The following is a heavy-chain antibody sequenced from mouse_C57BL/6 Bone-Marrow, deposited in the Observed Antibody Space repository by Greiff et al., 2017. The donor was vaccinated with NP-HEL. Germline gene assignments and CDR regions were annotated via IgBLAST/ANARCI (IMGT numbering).Heavy chain of an antibody. J-gene: IGHJ1*03. CDR2: INPNNGGT. V-gene: IGHV1-22*01. CDR1: GYTFTDYN. D-gene: IGHD1-1*01. Sequence: EVQLQESGPELVKPGASVKMSCKASGYTFTDYNMHWVKQSHGKSLEWIGYINPNNGGTSYNQKFKGKATLTVNKSSSTAYMELRSLTSEDSAVYYCARRGNLLRYWYFDVWGTGTTVTVSS. CDR3: ARRGNLLRYWYFDV.